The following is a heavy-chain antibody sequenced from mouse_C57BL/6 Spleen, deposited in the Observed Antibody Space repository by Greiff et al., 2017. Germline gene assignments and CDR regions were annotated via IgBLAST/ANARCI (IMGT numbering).Heavy chain of an antibody. CDR1: GFTFSSYA. D-gene: IGHD4-1*01. CDR3: TRDLGANWSYYYAMDY. J-gene: IGHJ4*01. V-gene: IGHV5-9-1*02. Sequence: DVMLVESGEGLVKPGGSLKLSCAASGFTFSSYAMSWVRQTPEKRLEWVAYISSGGDYIYYADPVKGRFTISRDNARNTLYLQMSSLKSEDTAMYYCTRDLGANWSYYYAMDYWGQGTSVTVSS. CDR2: ISSGGDYI.